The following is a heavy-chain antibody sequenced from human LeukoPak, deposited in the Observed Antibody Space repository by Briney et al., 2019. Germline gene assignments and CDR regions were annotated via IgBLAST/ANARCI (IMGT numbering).Heavy chain of an antibody. J-gene: IGHJ6*03. D-gene: IGHD1-26*01. CDR3: ARLYYYYYYYMDV. Sequence: SETLSLTCAVSGGSFSGYYWSWIRQPPGKGLEWIGEINDTGNTNYTPSLKSRVSISVDTSKNHFSLKLSSVTAADTAVYYCARLYYYYYYYMDVWGKGTTVTISS. V-gene: IGHV4-34*01. CDR1: GGSFSGYY. CDR2: INDTGNT.